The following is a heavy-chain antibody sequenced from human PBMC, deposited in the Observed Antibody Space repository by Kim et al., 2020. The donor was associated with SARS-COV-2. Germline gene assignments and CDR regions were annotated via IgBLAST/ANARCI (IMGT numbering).Heavy chain of an antibody. CDR1: GFTFSSYS. Sequence: GGSLRLSCAASGFTFSSYSMNWVRQAPGKGLEWVSSISSSSSYIYYADSVKGRFTISRDNAKNSLYLQMNSLRAEDTAVYYCARGVNGGLYRGDYWGQGTLVTVSS. J-gene: IGHJ4*02. D-gene: IGHD2-8*01. CDR3: ARGVNGGLYRGDY. V-gene: IGHV3-21*01. CDR2: ISSSSSYI.